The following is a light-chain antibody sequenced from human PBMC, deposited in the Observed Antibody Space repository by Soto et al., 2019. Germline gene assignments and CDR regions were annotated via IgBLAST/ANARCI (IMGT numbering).Light chain of an antibody. CDR3: QQYNNFPGT. CDR2: KAS. CDR1: QTISSW. Sequence: DIQMTQSPSTLSGSVGDRVTITCRASQTISSWLAWYQQKPGKAPKLLIYKASTLKSGVPSRFSGSGSGTEFTLTINSLQPDDSATYYCQQYNNFPGTFGQGTKVDIK. J-gene: IGKJ1*01. V-gene: IGKV1-5*03.